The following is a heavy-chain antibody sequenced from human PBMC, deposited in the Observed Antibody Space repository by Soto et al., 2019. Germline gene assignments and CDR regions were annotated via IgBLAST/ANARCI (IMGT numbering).Heavy chain of an antibody. Sequence: QVQLVESGGGVVQPGRSLRLSCAASGFTFSSYAMHWVRQAPGKGLEWVAVMSYDGSNKYYADSVKGRFTISRDNSKNTLYLQMNSLRAEDTAVYYCARXKGCXGGSCYPYFDYWGQGTLVTVSS. D-gene: IGHD2-15*01. CDR1: GFTFSSYA. V-gene: IGHV3-30-3*01. CDR2: MSYDGSNK. CDR3: ARXKGCXGGSCYPYFDY. J-gene: IGHJ4*02.